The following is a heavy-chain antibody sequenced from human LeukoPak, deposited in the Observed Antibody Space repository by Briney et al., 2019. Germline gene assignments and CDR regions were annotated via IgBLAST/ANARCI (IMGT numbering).Heavy chain of an antibody. Sequence: PGGSLRLSCSVSGFTFSAYAMHWVRQAPGRGLQYVSSISSSGVKTYYADSVKGRFIISRDNSKNTLYLQMSSLRLEDTAVYYCVKDRWVDYWGQGVLVTVSS. CDR1: GFTFSAYA. CDR3: VKDRWVDY. V-gene: IGHV3-64D*09. J-gene: IGHJ4*02. CDR2: ISSSGVKT. D-gene: IGHD5-24*01.